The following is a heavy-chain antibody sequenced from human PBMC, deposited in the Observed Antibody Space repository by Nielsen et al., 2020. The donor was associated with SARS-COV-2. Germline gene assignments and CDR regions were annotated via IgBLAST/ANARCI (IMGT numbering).Heavy chain of an antibody. CDR3: GRDPGYNYVDY. CDR1: GFSFSGYA. V-gene: IGHV3-23*01. D-gene: IGHD5-18*01. J-gene: IGHJ4*01. Sequence: GESLKISCRASGFSFSGYAMSWVRQAPGKGLEWVSALSGRGGTHYTDSVKGRFTISRDYATNTLYLQMNSLRPDDTAVYYCGRDPGYNYVDYWGHGTLVTVSS. CDR2: LSGRGGT.